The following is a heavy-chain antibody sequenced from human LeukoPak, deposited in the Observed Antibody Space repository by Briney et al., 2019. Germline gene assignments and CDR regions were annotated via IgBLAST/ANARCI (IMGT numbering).Heavy chain of an antibody. Sequence: GGSLRLSCAASGFTFSSYAMSWVRQAPGKGLEWVSAISGSGGSTYYADSVKGRFTISRDNSKNTLYLQMNSLRAEDTAVYYCAKVGALRRVGLVAVERAIGNDFDYWGQGTLVTVSS. CDR1: GFTFSSYA. CDR3: AKVGALRRVGLVAVERAIGNDFDY. D-gene: IGHD6-19*01. CDR2: ISGSGGST. V-gene: IGHV3-23*01. J-gene: IGHJ4*02.